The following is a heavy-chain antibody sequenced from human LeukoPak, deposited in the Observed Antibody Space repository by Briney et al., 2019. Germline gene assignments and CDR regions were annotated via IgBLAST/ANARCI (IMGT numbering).Heavy chain of an antibody. J-gene: IGHJ6*03. CDR3: ARDGEDSSGYYSKYYYYYYMDV. Sequence: SETLSLTCTVSGGSISSYYWSWIRQPAGKGLEWIGYIYYSGSTNYNPSLKSRVTISVDTSKNQFSLKLSSVTAADTAVYYCARDGEDSSGYYSKYYYYYYMDVWGKGTTVTVSS. V-gene: IGHV4-59*01. CDR2: IYYSGST. D-gene: IGHD3-22*01. CDR1: GGSISSYY.